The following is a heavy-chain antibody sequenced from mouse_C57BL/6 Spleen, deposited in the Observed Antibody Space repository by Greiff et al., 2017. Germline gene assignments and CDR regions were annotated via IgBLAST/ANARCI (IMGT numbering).Heavy chain of an antibody. J-gene: IGHJ4*01. V-gene: IGHV14-4*01. CDR2: IDPENGDT. D-gene: IGHD1-1*01. Sequence: EVQLQQSGAELVRPGASVKLSCTASGFNFKDDYMHWVKQRPEQGLEWIGWIDPENGDTEYASKFKGKATITVDTSSNTAYLQLSSLTSEDTAVYYCTTRYYGSSQYYYAMDYWGQGTSVTVSS. CDR3: TTRYYGSSQYYYAMDY. CDR1: GFNFKDDY.